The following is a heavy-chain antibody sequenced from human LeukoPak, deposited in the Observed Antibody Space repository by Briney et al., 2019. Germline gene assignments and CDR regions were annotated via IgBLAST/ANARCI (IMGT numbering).Heavy chain of an antibody. CDR2: ISRSGEST. V-gene: IGHV3-23*01. CDR1: GFTFSGFA. Sequence: GGSLRLSCAASGFTFSGFAMSWIRQAPGKGLEWVSSISRSGESTFYADSVRGRFTISRDNSKNTLYLQMNSLRAEDTAVYYCAKARPLITIFGAGDYWGQGTLVTVSS. D-gene: IGHD3-3*01. J-gene: IGHJ4*02. CDR3: AKARPLITIFGAGDY.